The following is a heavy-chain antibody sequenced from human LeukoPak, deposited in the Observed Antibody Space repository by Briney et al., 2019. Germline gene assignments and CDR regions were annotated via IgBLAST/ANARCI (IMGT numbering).Heavy chain of an antibody. Sequence: GGSLRLSCAASGFTFSSNWMSWVRQAPGKGPEWVANIKQDGSEKYYVDSVKGRFTISRDNAKNSLYLQMNSLRAEDTAVYYCARTDSGSSGYFDFWGQGTLVTVSS. D-gene: IGHD1-26*01. CDR3: ARTDSGSSGYFDF. J-gene: IGHJ4*02. CDR2: IKQDGSEK. CDR1: GFTFSSNW. V-gene: IGHV3-7*01.